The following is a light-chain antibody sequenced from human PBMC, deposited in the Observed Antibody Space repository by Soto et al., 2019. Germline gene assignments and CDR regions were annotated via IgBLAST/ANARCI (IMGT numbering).Light chain of an antibody. J-gene: IGLJ2*01. CDR3: SSDASSTTLL. CDR1: SSDVGVYKD. CDR2: GVS. Sequence: QSALTQPASVSGSPGQSITISCTVTSSDVGVYKDVSWYQQHPGKAPKLMIYGVSNRPSGVSDRFSGSKSGSTASLTISGLQAEDEADYYCSSDASSTTLLFGGGTKVTVL. V-gene: IGLV2-14*01.